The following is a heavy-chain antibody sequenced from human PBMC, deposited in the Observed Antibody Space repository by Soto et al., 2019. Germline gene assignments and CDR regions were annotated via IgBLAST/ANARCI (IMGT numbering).Heavy chain of an antibody. CDR1: GYTFTSYG. J-gene: IGHJ6*02. Sequence: QVQLVQSGAEVKKPGASVKVSCKASGYTFTSYGISWVRQAPGQGLEWMGWISAYNGNTNYAQKLQGRVTMTTDTSTIKAYMELRSLRSDDPAVYYCVRVLRARISMVRGGMDVWGQGTTVNGSS. V-gene: IGHV1-18*01. CDR2: ISAYNGNT. D-gene: IGHD3-10*01. CDR3: VRVLRARISMVRGGMDV.